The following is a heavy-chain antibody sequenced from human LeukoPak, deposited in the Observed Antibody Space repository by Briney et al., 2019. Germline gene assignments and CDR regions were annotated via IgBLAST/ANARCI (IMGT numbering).Heavy chain of an antibody. J-gene: IGHJ6*03. CDR1: GFTFSSYG. CDR2: IWYDGSNK. Sequence: GRSLRLSCAASGFTFSSYGMHWVRQAPGKGLEWVAVIWYDGSNKCYADSVKGRFTISRDNSKNTLYLQMNSLRAEDTAVYYCARANPKGSGTPNYYYYYYMDVWGKGTTVTVSS. CDR3: ARANPKGSGTPNYYYYYYMDV. D-gene: IGHD2-15*01. V-gene: IGHV3-33*01.